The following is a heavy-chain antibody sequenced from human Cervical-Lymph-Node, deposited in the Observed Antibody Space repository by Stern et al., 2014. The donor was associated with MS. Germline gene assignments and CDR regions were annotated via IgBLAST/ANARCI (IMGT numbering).Heavy chain of an antibody. CDR3: TRAVGGVGRE. Sequence: QLVQSGPEVKKPGASVMVSCKTSGYTFTNYYIHWVRQAPGQGLEWMGIINPNGSVTASAQKFQGRLTMTRDTSTTTVYMRLIALTSEDTAMYYCTRAVGGVGREWGQGTLVFVSS. CDR1: GYTFTNYY. CDR2: INPNGSVT. D-gene: IGHD3-16*01. J-gene: IGHJ4*02. V-gene: IGHV1-46*01.